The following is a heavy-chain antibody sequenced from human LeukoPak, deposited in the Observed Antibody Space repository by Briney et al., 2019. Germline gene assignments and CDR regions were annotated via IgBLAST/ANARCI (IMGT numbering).Heavy chain of an antibody. CDR3: ARVWGYYDFWSCYYPFDY. J-gene: IGHJ4*02. Sequence: PSETLSLTCTVSGGSISSYYWSWIRQPAGKGLEWIGRIYTSGSTNYNPSLKSRVTMSVDTSKNQFSLKLSSVTAADTAVYYCARVWGYYDFWSCYYPFDYGAQGTLVTVSS. D-gene: IGHD3-3*01. CDR2: IYTSGST. CDR1: GGSISSYY. V-gene: IGHV4-4*07.